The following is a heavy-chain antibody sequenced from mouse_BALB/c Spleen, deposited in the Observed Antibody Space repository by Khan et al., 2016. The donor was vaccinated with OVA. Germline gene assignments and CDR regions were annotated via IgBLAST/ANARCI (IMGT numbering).Heavy chain of an antibody. Sequence: EVKLLESGPGLVKPSQSLSLTCTVTGYSITSDYAWNWIRQFPGNKLEWVGYISYSGNTNYNPSLKSRISITRDTSKNQFFLQLNSVTTEDTATYYCARVYGGDFDYWGQGTTLTVSS. D-gene: IGHD2-10*02. CDR2: ISYSGNT. J-gene: IGHJ2*01. CDR3: ARVYGGDFDY. V-gene: IGHV3-2*02. CDR1: GYSITSDYA.